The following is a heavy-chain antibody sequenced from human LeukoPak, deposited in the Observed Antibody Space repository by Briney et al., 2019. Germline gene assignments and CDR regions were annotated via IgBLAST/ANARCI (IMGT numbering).Heavy chain of an antibody. D-gene: IGHD2-2*02. Sequence: ASVKVSCKASGYTFTSYSINWVRQAPGQGLEWMAWISAYNGNTNYAQEFHGRVTLTRDTSTSTAYMELRSLGSDDTAVYFCARGMSGYTEDPFDIWGQGTVVTVSS. CDR3: ARGMSGYTEDPFDI. V-gene: IGHV1-18*01. J-gene: IGHJ3*02. CDR2: ISAYNGNT. CDR1: GYTFTSYS.